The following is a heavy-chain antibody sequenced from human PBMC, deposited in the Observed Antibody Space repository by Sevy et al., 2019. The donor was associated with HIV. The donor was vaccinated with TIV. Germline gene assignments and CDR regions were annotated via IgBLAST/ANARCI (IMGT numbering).Heavy chain of an antibody. CDR1: GFTFSKYS. Sequence: GGSLRLSCAASGFTFSKYSMSWVRQPPGKGLEWVSTLSFGCGEINYADSVKGRFTISRDNSKNSVYLQMNSLRPEDTAVYSCAREGCTKPHDYWGQGTLVTVSS. CDR3: AREGCTKPHDY. D-gene: IGHD2-8*01. V-gene: IGHV3-23*01. J-gene: IGHJ4*02. CDR2: LSFGCGEI.